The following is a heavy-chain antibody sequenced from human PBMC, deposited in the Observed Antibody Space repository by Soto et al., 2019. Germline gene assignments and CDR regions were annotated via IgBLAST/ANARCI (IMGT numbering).Heavy chain of an antibody. Sequence: LTCTVPCGSISSYYLSWIRQPPGKGLEWIGYIYYSGSTNYNPSLKSRVTISVDTSKNQFSLKLSSVTAADTAVYYCARVLYWGDCYYYYYYGMDVWGQGTTVTVSS. CDR3: ARVLYWGDCYYYYYYGMDV. CDR2: IYYSGST. D-gene: IGHD2-21*02. J-gene: IGHJ6*02. V-gene: IGHV4-59*01. CDR1: CGSISSYY.